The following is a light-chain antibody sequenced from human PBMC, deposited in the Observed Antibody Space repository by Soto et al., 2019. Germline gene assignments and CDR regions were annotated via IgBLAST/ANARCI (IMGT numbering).Light chain of an antibody. V-gene: IGLV2-14*01. CDR2: EVS. Sequence: QSALTQPASVSGSPGQSINISCTGTSSDVGGYNYVSWYQQHPGKAPKLMIYEVSNRPSGVSNRFSGSKSGNTASLTISGLQAEDEADYYCSSYTSSRIDYVFGTGTKVTVL. CDR1: SSDVGGYNY. J-gene: IGLJ1*01. CDR3: SSYTSSRIDYV.